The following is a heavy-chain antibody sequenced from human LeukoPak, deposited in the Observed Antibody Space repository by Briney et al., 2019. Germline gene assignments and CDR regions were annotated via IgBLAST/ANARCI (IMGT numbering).Heavy chain of an antibody. CDR3: AIGADFWSNSGYFDY. CDR1: GFTFSSYA. V-gene: IGHV3-23*01. CDR2: LSCSGGST. J-gene: IGHJ4*02. Sequence: GVYLRLYCAASGFTFSSYAMSWVRQAPGKGLEWVSALSCSGGSTYYADSVKGRFTISRDNSKNTLYLQMNSLRAEDTAVYYCAIGADFWSNSGYFDYGGQGTLVTVSS. D-gene: IGHD3-3*01.